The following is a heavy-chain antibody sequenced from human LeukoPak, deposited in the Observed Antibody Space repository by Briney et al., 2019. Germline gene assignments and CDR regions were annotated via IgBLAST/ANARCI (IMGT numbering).Heavy chain of an antibody. CDR2: IDGSGAGT. CDR1: GFTFSTFA. V-gene: IGHV3-23*01. CDR3: SRENGAFSPFGY. Sequence: GESLRLSCAASGFTFSTFAMTWVRQGPGKGLEWVSSIDGSGAGTYYADSVKGRFSISRDNSKSTLYLQMYSLTAADTAVYYCSRENGAFSPFGYWGQGTLVTVPS. D-gene: IGHD2-8*01. J-gene: IGHJ4*02.